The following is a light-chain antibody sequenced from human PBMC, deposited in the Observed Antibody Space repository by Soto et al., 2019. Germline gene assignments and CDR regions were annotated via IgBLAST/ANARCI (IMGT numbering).Light chain of an antibody. CDR3: QHRRHWSYT. CDR1: QSVSSY. Sequence: EIVLTQSPATLSLSPGERATLSCRASQSVSSYLAWYQQKPGQAPRLLIYDASNRATGIPARFSGSGSGTDFILTIRRLEPEDFAVYYCQHRRHWSYTFGQGTKLEIK. J-gene: IGKJ2*01. V-gene: IGKV3-11*01. CDR2: DAS.